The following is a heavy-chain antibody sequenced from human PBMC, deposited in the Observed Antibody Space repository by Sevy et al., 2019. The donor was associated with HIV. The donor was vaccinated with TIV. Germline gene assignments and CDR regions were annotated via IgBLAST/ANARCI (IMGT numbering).Heavy chain of an antibody. J-gene: IGHJ6*02. CDR3: AREDAVAVDYYYGMDV. V-gene: IGHV3-7*01. CDR2: IKQDGSEK. CDR1: GFTFSSYW. Sequence: GGSLRLSCAASGFTFSSYWMSWVRQAPGKGLEWVVNIKQDGSEKYYVDSVKGRFTISRDNAKNSLYLQMNSLRAEDTAVYYCAREDAVAVDYYYGMDVWGQGTTVTVSS. D-gene: IGHD6-19*01.